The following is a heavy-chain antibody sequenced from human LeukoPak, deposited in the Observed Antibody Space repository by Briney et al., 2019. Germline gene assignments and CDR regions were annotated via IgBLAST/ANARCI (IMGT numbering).Heavy chain of an antibody. CDR3: AKDCKGSGSYFPFDY. CDR1: GFTFSSYS. J-gene: IGHJ4*02. CDR2: ISGSGGST. D-gene: IGHD3-10*01. Sequence: PGGSLRLSCAAHGFTFSSYSMSWVRQAPGKGLEWVSAISGSGGSTYYADSVNGRFTISRDNSKNTLYLQMNSLRAEDTAVYYCAKDCKGSGSYFPFDYWGQGTLVTVSS. V-gene: IGHV3-23*01.